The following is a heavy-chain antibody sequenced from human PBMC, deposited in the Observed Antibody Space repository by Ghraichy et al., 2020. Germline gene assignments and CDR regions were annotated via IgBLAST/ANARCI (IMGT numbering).Heavy chain of an antibody. CDR3: AREGEMATIMSSAFDI. V-gene: IGHV1-18*01. CDR2: ISAYNGNT. J-gene: IGHJ3*02. D-gene: IGHD5-24*01. Sequence: ASVKVSCKASGYTFTSYGISWVRQAPGQGLEWMGWISAYNGNTNYAQKLQGRVTMTTDTSTSTAYMELRSLRSDDTAVYYCAREGEMATIMSSAFDIWGQGTMVTVSS. CDR1: GYTFTSYG.